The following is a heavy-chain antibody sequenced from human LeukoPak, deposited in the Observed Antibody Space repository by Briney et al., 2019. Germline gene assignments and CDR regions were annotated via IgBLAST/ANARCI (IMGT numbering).Heavy chain of an antibody. J-gene: IGHJ2*01. CDR2: IYYTGST. D-gene: IGHD3-9*01. V-gene: IGHV4-59*01. CDR1: GVSIRDYY. Sequence: PSETLPLTCTVSGVSIRDYYWSWVRQPPGKGLEWIGYIYYTGSTDYNPPLKSRVTMSVDTSKNQFSLNLRSVTATDTAVYYCARRTYYDTLTGYNYWYFDLWGRGTLVTVSS. CDR3: ARRTYYDTLTGYNYWYFDL.